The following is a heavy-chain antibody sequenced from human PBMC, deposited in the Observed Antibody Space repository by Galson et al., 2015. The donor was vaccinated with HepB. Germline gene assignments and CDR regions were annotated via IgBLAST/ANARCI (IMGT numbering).Heavy chain of an antibody. D-gene: IGHD3-3*01. CDR1: GFTFSSYG. J-gene: IGHJ3*02. Sequence: SLRLSCAASGFTFSSYGMHWVRQAPGKGLEWVAVISYDGSNKYYADSVKGRFTISRDNSKNTLYLQLNSLRAEDTAVYYCAKGYDFWSGYLFAAFDIWGQGQMVTVCS. CDR3: AKGYDFWSGYLFAAFDI. V-gene: IGHV3-30*18. CDR2: ISYDGSNK.